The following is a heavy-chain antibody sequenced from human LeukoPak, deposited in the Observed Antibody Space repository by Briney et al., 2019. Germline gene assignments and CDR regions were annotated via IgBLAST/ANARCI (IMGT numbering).Heavy chain of an antibody. V-gene: IGHV4-38-2*02. D-gene: IGHD5-24*01. CDR2: IYHSGST. J-gene: IGHJ4*02. CDR3: AIPLDGYNPHFDY. Sequence: SETLSLTCTVSGYSISSGYYWGWIRQPPGKGLEWIGSIYHSGSTYYNPSLKSRVTISVDTSKNQFSLKLSSVTAADTAVYYCAIPLDGYNPHFDYWGQGTLVTVSS. CDR1: GYSISSGYY.